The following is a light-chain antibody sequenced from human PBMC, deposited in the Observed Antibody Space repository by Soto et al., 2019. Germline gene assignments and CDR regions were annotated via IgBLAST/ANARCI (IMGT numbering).Light chain of an antibody. CDR1: SSDVGGYNY. Sequence: QLVLTQPASVSGSPGQSITISCTGTSSDVGGYNYVSWYQQHPGKAPKLLIYDVTNRPSGVSNRFSGSKSGNTASLTISGLQAEDEADYYCSSYASSNTPAFGGGTKLTVL. CDR2: DVT. V-gene: IGLV2-14*01. CDR3: SSYASSNTPA. J-gene: IGLJ2*01.